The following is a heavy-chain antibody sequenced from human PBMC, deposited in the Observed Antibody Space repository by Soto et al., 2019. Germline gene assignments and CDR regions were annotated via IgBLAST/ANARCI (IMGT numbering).Heavy chain of an antibody. Sequence: SETLSLTCTVSGGSVSSYYWSWIRQSAGKGLDWIGRIYTSGNTDYNPSLKSRVTMSLDTSRNQFSLKLSSVTAADTAIYYCARDGVGPHGMDVWGQGTAVTVSS. CDR2: IYTSGNT. CDR3: ARDGVGPHGMDV. V-gene: IGHV4-4*07. J-gene: IGHJ6*02. CDR1: GGSVSSYY. D-gene: IGHD2-8*01.